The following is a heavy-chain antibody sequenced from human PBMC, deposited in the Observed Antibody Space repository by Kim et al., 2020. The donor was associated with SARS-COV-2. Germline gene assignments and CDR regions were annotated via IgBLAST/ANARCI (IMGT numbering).Heavy chain of an antibody. CDR2: ISGSGGST. Sequence: GSLRLSCAASGFTFSSYAMSWVRQAPGKGLEWVSAISGSGGSTYYADSVKGRFTISRDNSKNTLYLQMNSLRAEDTAVYYCAARKPHHAALGSYLFPYYWGQGTLVTVSS. D-gene: IGHD1-26*01. J-gene: IGHJ4*02. V-gene: IGHV3-23*01. CDR1: GFTFSSYA. CDR3: AARKPHHAALGSYLFPYY.